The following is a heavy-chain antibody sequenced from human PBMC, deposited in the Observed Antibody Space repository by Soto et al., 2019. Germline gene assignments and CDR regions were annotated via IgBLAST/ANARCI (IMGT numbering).Heavy chain of an antibody. CDR1: GYTFTSYD. Sequence: ASVKVSCKASGYTFTSYDINWVRQATGQGLEWMGWMNPNSGNTGYAQKFQGRVTMTRNTSISTAYMELSSLRSEDTAVYYCARGDFWSGYRFEDYYYMDVWGKGTTVTVSS. CDR3: ARGDFWSGYRFEDYYYMDV. CDR2: MNPNSGNT. J-gene: IGHJ6*03. V-gene: IGHV1-8*01. D-gene: IGHD3-3*01.